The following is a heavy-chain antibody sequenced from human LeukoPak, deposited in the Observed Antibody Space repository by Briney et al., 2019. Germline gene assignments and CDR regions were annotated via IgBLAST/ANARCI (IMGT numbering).Heavy chain of an antibody. J-gene: IGHJ4*02. D-gene: IGHD1-26*01. CDR2: INPNSGGT. V-gene: IGHV1-2*02. CDR1: GYTFTGYY. Sequence: ASVKVSCKASGYTFTGYYMHWVRQAPGQGLEWMGWINPNSGGTKYAQKFQGRVTMTRYTSISTAYMELSRLRSDDTAVYYCARLASGSYYVFDYWGQGTLVTVSS. CDR3: ARLASGSYYVFDY.